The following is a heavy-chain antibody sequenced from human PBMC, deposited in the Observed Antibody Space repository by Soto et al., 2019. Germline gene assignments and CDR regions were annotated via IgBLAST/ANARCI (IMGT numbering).Heavy chain of an antibody. J-gene: IGHJ4*02. V-gene: IGHV3-48*03. CDR2: ISSSGSTI. Sequence: EVQLVESGGGLVQPGGSLRLSCAASGFTFSSYEMNWVRQAPGKGLEWVSYISSSGSTIYYADSVKGRFTISRDNAKNSLYLQMNSLRAEDTAVYYCARDSGSYYGEFDYWGQGTLVTVSS. D-gene: IGHD1-26*01. CDR3: ARDSGSYYGEFDY. CDR1: GFTFSSYE.